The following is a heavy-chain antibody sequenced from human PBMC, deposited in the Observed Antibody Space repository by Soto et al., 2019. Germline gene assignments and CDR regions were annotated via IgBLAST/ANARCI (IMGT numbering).Heavy chain of an antibody. CDR1: GGSISSYY. CDR2: IYYSGST. V-gene: IGHV4-59*01. CDR3: ARDESSGWYFDY. D-gene: IGHD6-19*01. J-gene: IGHJ4*02. Sequence: SETLSLTCTVSGGSISSYYWSWIRQPPGKGLEWIGYIYYSGSTNYNPSLKSRVTISVDTSKNQFSLKLSSVTAADTAVYYCARDESSGWYFDYWGQGTLVTVSS.